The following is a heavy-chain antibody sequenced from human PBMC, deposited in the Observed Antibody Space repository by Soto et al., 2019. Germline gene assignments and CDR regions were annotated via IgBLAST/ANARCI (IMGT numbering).Heavy chain of an antibody. CDR1: GGSISSYY. CDR2: IYYSGST. V-gene: IGHV4-59*01. CDR3: ARDESSGWYFDY. D-gene: IGHD6-19*01. J-gene: IGHJ4*02. Sequence: SETLSLTCTVSGGSISSYYWSWIRQPPGKGLEWIGYIYYSGSTNYNPSLKSRVTISVDTSKNQFSLKLSSVTAADTAVYYCARDESSGWYFDYWGQGTLVTVSS.